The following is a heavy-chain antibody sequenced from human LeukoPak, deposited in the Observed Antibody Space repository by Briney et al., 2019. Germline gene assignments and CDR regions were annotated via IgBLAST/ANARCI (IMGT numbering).Heavy chain of an antibody. V-gene: IGHV5-51*01. D-gene: IGHD3-22*01. J-gene: IGHJ4*02. CDR3: ASSGGNYYDSSGYLDY. Sequence: GESLQISCKGSGYRFTSYWIGWVRRMPGKGLEWMGIIYPGDSDTRYSPSFQGQVTISADKSISTAYLQWSSLKASDTAMYYCASSGGNYYDSSGYLDYWGQGTLVTVSS. CDR1: GYRFTSYW. CDR2: IYPGDSDT.